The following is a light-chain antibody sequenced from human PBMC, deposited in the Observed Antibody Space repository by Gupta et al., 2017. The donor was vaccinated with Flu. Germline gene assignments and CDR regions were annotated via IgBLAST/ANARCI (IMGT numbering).Light chain of an antibody. CDR2: GAS. V-gene: IGKV3-20*01. CDR3: QQYAGTPRT. J-gene: IGKJ1*01. CDR1: QSVSAGY. Sequence: EIVLTQSSGTLSLSPGERATLSCRASQSVSAGYLAWYQQKHGQAPRLLIYGASSRATGIPDRFSGSGSGTDFTLTISRLEPEDFAVYYCQQYAGTPRTFGQGTKVEIK.